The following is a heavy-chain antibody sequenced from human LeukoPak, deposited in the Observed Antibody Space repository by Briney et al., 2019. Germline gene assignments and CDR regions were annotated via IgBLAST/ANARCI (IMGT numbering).Heavy chain of an antibody. V-gene: IGHV3-11*04. CDR1: GFTFSDYY. CDR2: ISSSGSTI. CDR3: ARETPYYYDSSGHLDY. Sequence: SGGSLRLSCAASGFTFSDYYMSWIRQAPGKGREWVSYISSSGSTIYYADSVKGRFTISRENAKNSLYMQMNNLRAEDTAVYYCARETPYYYDSSGHLDYWGQGTLVTVSS. D-gene: IGHD3-22*01. J-gene: IGHJ4*02.